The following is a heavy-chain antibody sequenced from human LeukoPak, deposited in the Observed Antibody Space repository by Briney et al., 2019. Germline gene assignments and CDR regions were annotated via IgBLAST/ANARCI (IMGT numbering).Heavy chain of an antibody. Sequence: SETLSLTCAVSGYSISSGYYWGWIRQPPGRGLEWIGSIYHSGITYFKPSLRSRVTISIDTSKNQLSLKVNSVTAADTAVYYCARNMATVVRVDPWGQGTLVIVSS. CDR2: IYHSGIT. CDR1: GYSISSGYY. D-gene: IGHD3-10*01. V-gene: IGHV4-38-2*01. CDR3: ARNMATVVRVDP. J-gene: IGHJ5*02.